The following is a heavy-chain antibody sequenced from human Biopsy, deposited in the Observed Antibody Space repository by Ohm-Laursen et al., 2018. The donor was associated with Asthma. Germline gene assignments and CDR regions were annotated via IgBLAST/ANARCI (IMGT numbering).Heavy chain of an antibody. D-gene: IGHD1-26*01. J-gene: IGHJ4*02. V-gene: IGHV2-5*02. Sequence: STQTLTLTCTFSGFSLSTSGGDVGWIRQPPGKALEWLGNIYWDDDKRYSPSLQSRLTITRDTPKDQVVLTMTNMGPVDTGTYYCVHTLVGLKAFDFWGQGTLVTVSS. CDR3: VHTLVGLKAFDF. CDR1: GFSLSTSGGD. CDR2: IYWDDDK.